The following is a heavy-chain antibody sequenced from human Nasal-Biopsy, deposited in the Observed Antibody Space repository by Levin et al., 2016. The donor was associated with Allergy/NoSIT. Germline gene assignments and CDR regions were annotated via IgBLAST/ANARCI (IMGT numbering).Heavy chain of an antibody. D-gene: IGHD6-19*01. Sequence: GESLKISCAASGFTFSSHWMNWLRRAPGKGLEWVALINADGSNKYYVDSVKGRFTVSRDNAKNSLYLQLSSLRAEDTGVYYCARDRGWGWFDPWGQGTLVTVSS. J-gene: IGHJ5*02. CDR3: ARDRGWGWFDP. V-gene: IGHV3-7*01. CDR1: GFTFSSHW. CDR2: INADGSNK.